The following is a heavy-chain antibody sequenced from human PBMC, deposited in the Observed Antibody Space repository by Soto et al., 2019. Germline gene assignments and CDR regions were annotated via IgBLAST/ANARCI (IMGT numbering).Heavy chain of an antibody. CDR1: GYTFTSHG. V-gene: IGHV1-18*01. CDR3: ARDALYYDSSGYYLYFDY. J-gene: IGHJ4*02. CDR2: ISVYNGNT. Sequence: GASVKVSCKASGYTFTSHGISWVRQAPGQGLEWMGWISVYNGNTYYAQKFQGRITVSKDTSTSTAYMELRSLRSDDTAVYYCARDALYYDSSGYYLYFDYWGQGVLVTVSS. D-gene: IGHD3-22*01.